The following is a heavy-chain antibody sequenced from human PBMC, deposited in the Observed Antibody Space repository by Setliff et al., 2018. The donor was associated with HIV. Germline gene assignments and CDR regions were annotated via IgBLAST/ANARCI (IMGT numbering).Heavy chain of an antibody. CDR1: GFTFSSDE. D-gene: IGHD4-17*01. V-gene: IGHV3-48*03. CDR2: ISSSGSTI. CDR3: ARDHYGDYRGNYFDY. J-gene: IGHJ4*02. Sequence: GGSLRLSCAASGFTFSSDEMNWVRQAPGKGLEWVSYISSSGSTIYYADSVKGRFTISRDNAKNPLYLQMNSLRAEDTAVYYCARDHYGDYRGNYFDYWGQGTLVTVSS.